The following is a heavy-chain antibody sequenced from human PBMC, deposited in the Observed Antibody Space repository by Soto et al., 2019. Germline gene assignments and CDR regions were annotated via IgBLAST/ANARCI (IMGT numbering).Heavy chain of an antibody. D-gene: IGHD4-17*01. CDR2: ISYDGSNK. V-gene: IGHV3-30*18. CDR1: GFTFSSYG. Sequence: GGSLRLSCAASGFTFSSYGMHWVRQAPGKGLEWVAVISYDGSNKYYADSVKGRFTISRDNSKNTLYLQMNSLRAEDTAVYYCAKDLVTTGFKFNGPFDYWGQGTLVTVSS. CDR3: AKDLVTTGFKFNGPFDY. J-gene: IGHJ4*02.